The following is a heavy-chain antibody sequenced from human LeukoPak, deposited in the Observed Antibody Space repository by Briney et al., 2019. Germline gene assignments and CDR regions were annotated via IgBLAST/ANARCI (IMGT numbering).Heavy chain of an antibody. CDR1: GGSISSSNYY. CDR2: IYYSGTT. D-gene: IGHD3-3*01. J-gene: IGHJ4*03. Sequence: SETLSLTCTVSGGSISSSNYYWGWIRQPPGKGLEWIGNIYYSGTTYYNPSLKSRVTMSADMSKSHFSLKLSSVTAADTAVYYCARRDFWSGYSDYWGQGTTVTVSS. CDR3: ARRDFWSGYSDY. V-gene: IGHV4-39*02.